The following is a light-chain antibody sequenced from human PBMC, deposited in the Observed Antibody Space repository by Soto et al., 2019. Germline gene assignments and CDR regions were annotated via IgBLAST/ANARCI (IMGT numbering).Light chain of an antibody. CDR2: DAS. Sequence: EMVMTQSPVTLSVSPGERATLSCRASQSVGSSLAWYQQKPGQAPRLLIYDASTTATGIPARFSGSGSGTEFTLTNSSLQSEDFAVYYCQQYNNWPRTFGQGTKVEIK. J-gene: IGKJ1*01. CDR3: QQYNNWPRT. CDR1: QSVGSS. V-gene: IGKV3-15*01.